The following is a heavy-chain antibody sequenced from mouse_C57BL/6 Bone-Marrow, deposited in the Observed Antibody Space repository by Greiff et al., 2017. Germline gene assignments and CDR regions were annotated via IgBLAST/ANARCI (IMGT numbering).Heavy chain of an antibody. CDR1: GFNIKNTY. D-gene: IGHD1-1*01. V-gene: IGHV14-3*01. Sequence: VHVKQSVAELVRPGASVKLSCTASGFNIKNTYMHWVKQRPEQGLEWIGRTDPANGNTKYAPKFQGKATITADTSSNTAYLQLSSLTSEDTAIYYWARRYYYGSSPYYFDYWGQGTTLTVSS. J-gene: IGHJ2*01. CDR3: ARRYYYGSSPYYFDY. CDR2: TDPANGNT.